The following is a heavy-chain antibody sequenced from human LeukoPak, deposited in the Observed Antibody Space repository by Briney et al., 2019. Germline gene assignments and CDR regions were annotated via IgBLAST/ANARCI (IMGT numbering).Heavy chain of an antibody. V-gene: IGHV4-59*01. D-gene: IGHD3-10*01. CDR1: GGSISSYY. CDR3: ARVAGEVRGVHGDLFDY. J-gene: IGHJ4*02. CDR2: IYYSGST. Sequence: SETLSLTCTVSGGSISSYYWSWIRQPPGKGLERIGYIYYSGSTNYNPSLKSRVTISVDTSKNQFSLKLSSVTAADTAVYYCARVAGEVRGVHGDLFDYWGQGTLVTVSS.